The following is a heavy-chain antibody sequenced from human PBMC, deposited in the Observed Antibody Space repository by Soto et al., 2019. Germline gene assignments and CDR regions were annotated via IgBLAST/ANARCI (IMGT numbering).Heavy chain of an antibody. Sequence: QVQLVQSGAEVKKPGSSVNVSCKASGGTFSSYAISWVRQAPGQGLECMGGIIPIFGTANYAQKFQGRVTITADKSTSTAYMALRSLRSEDTAVYYCARERNQWGEDDAFDIWGQGTMVTVSS. D-gene: IGHD3-16*01. CDR2: IIPIFGTA. V-gene: IGHV1-69*06. CDR3: ARERNQWGEDDAFDI. CDR1: GGTFSSYA. J-gene: IGHJ3*02.